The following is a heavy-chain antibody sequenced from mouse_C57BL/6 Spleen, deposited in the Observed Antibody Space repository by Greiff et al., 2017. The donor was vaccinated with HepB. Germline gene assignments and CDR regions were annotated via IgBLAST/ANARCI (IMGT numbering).Heavy chain of an antibody. CDR2: IYPRSGNT. Sequence: VQLQESGAELARPGASVKLSCKASGYTFTSYGISWVKQRTGQGLEWIGEIYPRSGNTYYNEKFKGKATLTADKSSSTAYMELRSLTSEDSAVYFCARLVRGGYFDYWGQGTTLTVSS. V-gene: IGHV1-81*01. CDR3: ARLVRGGYFDY. J-gene: IGHJ2*01. D-gene: IGHD2-2*01. CDR1: GYTFTSYG.